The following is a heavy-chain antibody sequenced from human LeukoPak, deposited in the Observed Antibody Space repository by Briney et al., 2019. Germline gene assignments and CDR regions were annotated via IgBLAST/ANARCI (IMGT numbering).Heavy chain of an antibody. Sequence: SETLSLTCTVSGGSISSSSYYWGWIRQPPGKGLEWIGSIYYSGSTYYNPSLKSRVTISVDTSKNQFSLKLSSVTAADTAVYYCARHVLISAAPDYWGLGTLVTVSS. J-gene: IGHJ4*02. D-gene: IGHD3-16*01. CDR1: GGSISSSSYY. CDR3: ARHVLISAAPDY. CDR2: IYYSGST. V-gene: IGHV4-39*01.